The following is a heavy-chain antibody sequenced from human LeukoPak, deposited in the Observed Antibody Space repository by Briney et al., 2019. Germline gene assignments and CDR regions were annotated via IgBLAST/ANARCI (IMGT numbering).Heavy chain of an antibody. Sequence: GGSLRLSCAASGFTFSSYSMNWVRQAPGKGLEWVSSISSSSSYIYYADSVKGRFTISRDNAKNSLYLQMNSLRAEDTAVYYCAGTTNTIFGVVHDYWGQGTLVTVSS. CDR2: ISSSSSYI. CDR3: AGTTNTIFGVVHDY. D-gene: IGHD3-3*01. CDR1: GFTFSSYS. V-gene: IGHV3-21*01. J-gene: IGHJ4*02.